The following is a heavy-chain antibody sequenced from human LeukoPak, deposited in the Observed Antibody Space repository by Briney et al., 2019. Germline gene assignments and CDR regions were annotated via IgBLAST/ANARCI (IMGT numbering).Heavy chain of an antibody. CDR2: IYSGGSP. CDR3: ARTIVGETYDAFDI. J-gene: IGHJ3*02. V-gene: IGHV3-53*01. Sequence: GGSLRLSCAASGFTVSSNYMSWVRQAPGKGLEWVSIIYSGGSPYYADSLKGRFTISRDNSKNTLYLQMSSLRADDTAVYYCARTIVGETYDAFDIWGQGTEVTVSS. D-gene: IGHD1-26*01. CDR1: GFTVSSNY.